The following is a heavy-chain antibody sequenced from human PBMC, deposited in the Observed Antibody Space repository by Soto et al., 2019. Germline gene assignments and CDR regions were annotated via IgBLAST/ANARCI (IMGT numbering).Heavy chain of an antibody. CDR2: ILYSGNT. D-gene: IGHD1-20*01. CDR1: GGSLGGYS. V-gene: IGHV4-59*01. Sequence: QVQLQESGPGLVKPSETLSLTCTVSGGSLGGYSWSWIRQSPGRGLEWIANILYSGNTNYNPSLKSRVTISVDTSKNQFSLKVRSVTAADTATYYCAKSRGVTGTTFNWFDSWGPGTQVTVSS. CDR3: AKSRGVTGTTFNWFDS. J-gene: IGHJ5*01.